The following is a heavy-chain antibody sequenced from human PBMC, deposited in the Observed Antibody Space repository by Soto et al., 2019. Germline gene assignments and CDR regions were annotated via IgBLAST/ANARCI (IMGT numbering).Heavy chain of an antibody. Sequence: SVKVSCKASGFNFSTSAVQWVRQTRGQGLEWIGWIVAGTGNTASAQKFQERVTMTRDMSTSTAYVELSRLTAEDTAVYYCAEDDRFTTSWYHPFDFWGQGTTVTVSS. V-gene: IGHV1-58*01. CDR2: IVAGTGNT. J-gene: IGHJ6*02. D-gene: IGHD6-13*01. CDR3: AEDDRFTTSWYHPFDF. CDR1: GFNFSTSA.